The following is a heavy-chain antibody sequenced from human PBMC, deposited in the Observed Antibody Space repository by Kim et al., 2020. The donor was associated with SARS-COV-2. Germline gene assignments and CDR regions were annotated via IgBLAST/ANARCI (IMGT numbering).Heavy chain of an antibody. J-gene: IGHJ3*02. V-gene: IGHV3-23*01. CDR3: ATYYYDSSGSDAFDI. Sequence: DSVKGRFTISRDNSKNTLYLQMNSLRAEDTAVYYCATYYYDSSGSDAFDIWGQGTMVTVSS. D-gene: IGHD3-22*01.